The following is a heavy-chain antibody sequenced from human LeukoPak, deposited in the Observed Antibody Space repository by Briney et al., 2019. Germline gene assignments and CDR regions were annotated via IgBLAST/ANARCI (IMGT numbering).Heavy chain of an antibody. Sequence: ASVKVSCKASGYTFTGYYMHWVRQAPGQGLEWMGWINPDSGDTKYAQKFQGRVTMTRDTSISTACMEMSRLRSDDTAVYYCARDGALDMWGQGTMVTVSS. V-gene: IGHV1-2*02. J-gene: IGHJ3*02. CDR2: INPDSGDT. CDR1: GYTFTGYY. CDR3: ARDGALDM.